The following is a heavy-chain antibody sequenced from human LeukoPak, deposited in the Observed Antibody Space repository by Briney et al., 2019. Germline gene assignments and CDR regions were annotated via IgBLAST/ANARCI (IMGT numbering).Heavy chain of an antibody. CDR3: AISGSYWAWAH. CDR1: GFRYSHYG. V-gene: IGHV3-30*02. J-gene: IGHJ4*02. D-gene: IGHD1-26*01. Sequence: PGGSLRLSCVASGFRYSHYGMNWVRQAPGKGLEWVAFIRHDGSNKYYADSVKGRFTISRDNSKNTLYLQMNSLRAEDTAVYYCAISGSYWAWAHWGQGTLVTISS. CDR2: IRHDGSNK.